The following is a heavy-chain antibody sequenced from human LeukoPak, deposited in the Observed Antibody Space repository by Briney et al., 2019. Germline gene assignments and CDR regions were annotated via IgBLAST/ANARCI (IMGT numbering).Heavy chain of an antibody. D-gene: IGHD1-26*01. CDR3: ARDSNSGSYYLVY. Sequence: PGGSLRLSCAASGFTFSSYGMSWVRQAPGKGLEWVSAISGSGGSTYYADSVKGRFTISRDNSKNTLYLQMNSLRAEDTAVYYCARDSNSGSYYLVYWGQGTLVTVSS. J-gene: IGHJ4*02. CDR2: ISGSGGST. V-gene: IGHV3-23*01. CDR1: GFTFSSYG.